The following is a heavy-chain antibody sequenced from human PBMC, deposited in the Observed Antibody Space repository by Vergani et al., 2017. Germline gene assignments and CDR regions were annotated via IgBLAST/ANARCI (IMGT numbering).Heavy chain of an antibody. CDR2: ISSSSSYI. Sequence: EVQLVESGGGLVKPGGSLRLSCAASGFTFSSYSMNWDRQAPGKGLEWVSSISSSSSYIYYADSVKGRFTISRDNAKNSLYLQMNSLRAEDTAVYYCARGAIQLCKTCAFDIWGQGTMVTVSS. J-gene: IGHJ3*02. CDR1: GFTFSSYS. CDR3: ARGAIQLCKTCAFDI. V-gene: IGHV3-21*01. D-gene: IGHD5-18*01.